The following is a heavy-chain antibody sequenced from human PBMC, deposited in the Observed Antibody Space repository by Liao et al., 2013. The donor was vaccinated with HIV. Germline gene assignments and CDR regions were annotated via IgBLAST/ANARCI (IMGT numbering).Heavy chain of an antibody. V-gene: IGHV4-61*02. CDR2: IDDSGST. CDR1: GASISSGRFY. D-gene: IGHD3-10*01. CDR3: ASRMGSDRSWDSGRLNKGVFDI. J-gene: IGHJ3*02. Sequence: QVQLQESGPGLVKPSQTLSLTCSVSGASISSGRFYWSWIRQPAGKGLEWIGRIDDSGSTNYNPSSRVESPYQWTRRRISSPSRLTSVTAADTAVYYCASRMGSDRSWDSGRLNKGVFDIWGQGTMVSVSS.